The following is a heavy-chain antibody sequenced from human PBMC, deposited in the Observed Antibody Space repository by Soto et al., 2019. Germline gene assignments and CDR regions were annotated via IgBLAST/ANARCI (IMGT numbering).Heavy chain of an antibody. V-gene: IGHV3-9*01. Sequence: GGSLRLSCAASGFTFDDYAMHWVRQAPGKGLEWVSGISWNSGSIGYADSVKGRFTISRDNAKNSLYLQMNSLRAEDTALYYCATSEYSSGWYDAFDIWGQGTMVTVSS. CDR3: ATSEYSSGWYDAFDI. CDR1: GFTFDDYA. CDR2: ISWNSGSI. D-gene: IGHD6-19*01. J-gene: IGHJ3*02.